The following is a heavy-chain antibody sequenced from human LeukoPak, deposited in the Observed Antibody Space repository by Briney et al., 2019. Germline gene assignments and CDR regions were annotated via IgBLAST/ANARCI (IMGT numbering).Heavy chain of an antibody. CDR1: GFTFSSYA. J-gene: IGHJ4*02. D-gene: IGHD4/OR15-4a*01. CDR3: ARRAGAYSHPYDY. V-gene: IGHV3-53*01. Sequence: TGGSLRLYCAASGFTFSSYAMHWVRQAPGKGLEWVLFIYSDNTHYSDSVKGRFTISRDNSKNTLYLQMNSLRAEDTAVYYCARRAGAYSHPYDYWGQGTLVTVSS. CDR2: IYSDNT.